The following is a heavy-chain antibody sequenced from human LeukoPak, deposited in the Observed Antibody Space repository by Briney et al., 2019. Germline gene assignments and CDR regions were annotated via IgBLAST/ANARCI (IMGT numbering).Heavy chain of an antibody. V-gene: IGHV3-7*01. CDR1: GFTSSSYW. D-gene: IGHD2-2*02. CDR3: ARDGDCSSTSCYTGTIDY. J-gene: IGHJ4*02. Sequence: GGSLRLSCAASGFTSSSYWMSWVRQAPGKGLEWVANIKQDGSEKYYVDSVKGRFTISRDNAKNSLYLQMNSLRAEDTAVYYCARDGDCSSTSCYTGTIDYWGQGTLVTVSS. CDR2: IKQDGSEK.